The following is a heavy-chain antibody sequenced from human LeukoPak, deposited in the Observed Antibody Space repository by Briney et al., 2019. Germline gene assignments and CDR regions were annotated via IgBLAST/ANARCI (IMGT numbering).Heavy chain of an antibody. CDR2: IKQDGSDK. Sequence: SGESLTLSCIASGCTFSNYWMSWVRQAPGKGLEWVANIKQDGSDKNYIDSVKGRFSISRDNAKSSLNLQMHNLRAEDTAVYYCATTQTFDYWGQGTLVTVSS. CDR3: ATTQTFDY. J-gene: IGHJ4*02. V-gene: IGHV3-7*03. CDR1: GCTFSNYW. D-gene: IGHD2-15*01.